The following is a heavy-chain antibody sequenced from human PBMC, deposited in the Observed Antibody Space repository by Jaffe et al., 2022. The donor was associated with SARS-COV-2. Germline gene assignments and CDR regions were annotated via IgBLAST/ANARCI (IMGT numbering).Heavy chain of an antibody. V-gene: IGHV4-61*02. CDR2: IYTSGST. CDR3: ARDRFGVGPAYYYYYGMDV. D-gene: IGHD3-3*01. J-gene: IGHJ6*02. Sequence: QVQLQESGPGLVKPSQTLSLTCTVSGGSITSGSYYWSWIRQPAGKGLEWIGRIYTSGSTNYNPSLKSRVTISVDTSKNQFSLKLSSVTAADTAVYYCARDRFGVGPAYYYYYGMDVWGQGTTVTVSS. CDR1: GGSITSGSYY.